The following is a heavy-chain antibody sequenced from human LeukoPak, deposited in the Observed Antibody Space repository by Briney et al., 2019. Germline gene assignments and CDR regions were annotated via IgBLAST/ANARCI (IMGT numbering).Heavy chain of an antibody. Sequence: SETLSLTCTVSGGSISSYYWSWIRQPAGKALELTGRIYTSGSTNYNPSLKSRVTMSVDTSKNQFSLKLSSVTAADTAVYYCARDLTVTTSAFDIWGRGTMVTVSS. V-gene: IGHV4-4*07. CDR3: ARDLTVTTSAFDI. J-gene: IGHJ3*02. D-gene: IGHD4-17*01. CDR2: IYTSGST. CDR1: GGSISSYY.